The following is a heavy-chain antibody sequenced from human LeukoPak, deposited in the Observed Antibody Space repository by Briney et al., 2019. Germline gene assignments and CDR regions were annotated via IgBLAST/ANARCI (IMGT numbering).Heavy chain of an antibody. D-gene: IGHD1-1*01. CDR3: AKDMRTLDYFDY. J-gene: IGHJ4*02. CDR1: GFTFSSYA. V-gene: IGHV3-23*01. CDR2: ISGSGGST. Sequence: GGSLRLSCAASGFTFSSYAMSWVRQAPGKGLEWVSAISGSGGSTYYADSVKGRFTISRDNSKKTLYLQMNSLRAEDTAIYYCAKDMRTLDYFDYWGQGTLVTVSS.